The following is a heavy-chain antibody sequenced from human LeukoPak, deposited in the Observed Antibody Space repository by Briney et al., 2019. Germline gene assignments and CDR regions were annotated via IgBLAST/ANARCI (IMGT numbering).Heavy chain of an antibody. D-gene: IGHD3-22*01. Sequence: GGSLRLSCAASGFTFSSYAMCWVRQAPGKGLEWVALISYDGSNKYYADSVKGRFTISRDNSKNTLYLQMNSLRAEDTAVYYCARAPRPDYYDSSGYSDYWDQGTLVTVSS. J-gene: IGHJ4*02. CDR2: ISYDGSNK. CDR1: GFTFSSYA. CDR3: ARAPRPDYYDSSGYSDY. V-gene: IGHV3-30-3*01.